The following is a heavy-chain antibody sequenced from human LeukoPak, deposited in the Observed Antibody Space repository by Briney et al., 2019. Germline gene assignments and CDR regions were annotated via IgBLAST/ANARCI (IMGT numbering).Heavy chain of an antibody. CDR2: INHSGST. V-gene: IGHV4-34*01. D-gene: IGHD3-3*01. CDR1: GGSFSGYC. J-gene: IGHJ5*02. Sequence: PSETLSLTCAVYGGSFSGYCWSWIRQPPGKGLEWIGEINHSGSTNYNPSLKSRVTISVDTSKNQFSLKLSSVTAADTAVYYCARGFQSCDFWSGLRSNWFDPWGQGTLVTVSS. CDR3: ARGFQSCDFWSGLRSNWFDP.